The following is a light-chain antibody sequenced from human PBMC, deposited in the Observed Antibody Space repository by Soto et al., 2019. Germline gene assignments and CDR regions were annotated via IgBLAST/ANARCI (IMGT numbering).Light chain of an antibody. CDR1: QSVSSSY. CDR2: GAS. V-gene: IGKV3-20*01. Sequence: EIVLTQSPGTLSLSPGERATLSCRASQSVSSSYLAWYQQEPGQAPRLLIYGASSRATGIPDRFSGSGSGTEFTLTISSLQSEDFAVYYCQQYNNWWTFGQGTKVDIK. CDR3: QQYNNWWT. J-gene: IGKJ1*01.